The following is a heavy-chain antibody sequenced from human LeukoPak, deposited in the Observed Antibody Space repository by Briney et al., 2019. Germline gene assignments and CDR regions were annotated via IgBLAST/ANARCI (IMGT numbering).Heavy chain of an antibody. D-gene: IGHD2-2*01. CDR2: ISPNSGGT. CDR3: ARDYGDIVVVPAAMHFDY. CDR1: GYTFIGYY. Sequence: ATVKVSCKASGYTFIGYYMHWVRQAPGQGLEWMGWISPNSGGTNYAQKFQGRVTMTRDTSISTAYMELSRLRSDDTAVYYCARDYGDIVVVPAAMHFDYWGQGTLVTVSS. V-gene: IGHV1-2*02. J-gene: IGHJ4*02.